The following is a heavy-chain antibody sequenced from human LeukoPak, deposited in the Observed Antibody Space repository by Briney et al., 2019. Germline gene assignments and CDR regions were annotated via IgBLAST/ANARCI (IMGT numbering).Heavy chain of an antibody. D-gene: IGHD6-19*01. CDR3: ARQEWTSSGWYGNYY. CDR2: IKQDGSEK. J-gene: IGHJ4*02. Sequence: PSGTLSLTCAVSGGSISRSNWWSWVRQPPGKGLEWVANIKQDGSEKYYVDSVKGRFTISRDNAKNSLYLQMNSLRAEDTAVYYCARQEWTSSGWYGNYYWGQGTLVTVSS. CDR1: GGSISRSNW. V-gene: IGHV3-7*01.